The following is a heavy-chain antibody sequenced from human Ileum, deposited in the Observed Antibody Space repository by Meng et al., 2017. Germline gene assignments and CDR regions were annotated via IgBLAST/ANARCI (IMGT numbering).Heavy chain of an antibody. CDR3: AREVIATSDSDAFDI. Sequence: SETLSLTCTVSGGSIRTDNYFWSWIRQHPGKGLEWIGYIHYSGETYYKSSLKSRVAISVDTSKNQFSLMLNSVTAADTAVYYCAREVIATSDSDAFDIWGQETMVTVSS. CDR2: IHYSGET. V-gene: IGHV4-31*03. D-gene: IGHD2/OR15-2a*01. J-gene: IGHJ3*02. CDR1: GGSIRTDNYF.